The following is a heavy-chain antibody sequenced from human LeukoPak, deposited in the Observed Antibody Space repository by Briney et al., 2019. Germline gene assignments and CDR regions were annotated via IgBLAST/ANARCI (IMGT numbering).Heavy chain of an antibody. J-gene: IGHJ4*02. CDR1: GYTFTDCC. CDR2: INPNSGGT. Sequence: ASVKVSCKTAGYTFTDCCMHWVRQAPGQGLEWMEWINPNSGGTKYAQKFQGRVTMTRDTSINTAYMELSRLTYDDTAVYYCAGLPRYNWNEPLDYWGQGTLVTVSS. V-gene: IGHV1-2*02. D-gene: IGHD1-20*01. CDR3: AGLPRYNWNEPLDY.